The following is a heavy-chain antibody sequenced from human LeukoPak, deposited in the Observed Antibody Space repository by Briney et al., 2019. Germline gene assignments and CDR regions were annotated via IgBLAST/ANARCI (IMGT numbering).Heavy chain of an antibody. CDR3: TKGLGSGNYFDY. Sequence: GRSLRLSCAASGFTFSSYGMHWVRQAPGKGLEWVAVISYDGSNKYYADSVKGRFTISRDNSKNTLYLQMNSLRDEDTAVYYCTKGLGSGNYFDYWGQGTLVTVSS. J-gene: IGHJ4*02. CDR2: ISYDGSNK. V-gene: IGHV3-30*18. D-gene: IGHD1-26*01. CDR1: GFTFSSYG.